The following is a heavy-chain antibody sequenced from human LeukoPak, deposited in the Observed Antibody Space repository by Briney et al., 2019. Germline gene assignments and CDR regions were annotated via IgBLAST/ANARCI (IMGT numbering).Heavy chain of an antibody. CDR1: GINFADYA. V-gene: IGHV3-43*02. CDR3: AKESGKFDY. Sequence: GGSLRLSCVVSGINFADYAMHWVRQPPGKGLEWVSLISADGGSTFSADSVKGRFSISRDNSKNSLYLQMNSLRSEDTAMYYCAKESGKFDYWGQGTLVAISS. CDR2: ISADGGST. J-gene: IGHJ4*02.